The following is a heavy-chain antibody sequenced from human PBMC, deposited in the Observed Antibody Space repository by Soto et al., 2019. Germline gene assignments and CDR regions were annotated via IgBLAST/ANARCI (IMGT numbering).Heavy chain of an antibody. V-gene: IGHV3-23*01. D-gene: IGHD3-22*01. CDR1: GFTFSSYA. J-gene: IGHJ6*02. CDR2: ISGSGGST. Sequence: GGSLRLSCAASGFTFSSYAMSWVRQALGKGLEWVSAISGSGGSTYYADSVKGRFTISRDNSKNTLYLQMNSLRAEDTPVYYCAKERGITMIVVVTFYYYYGMDVWGQGTTVTVSS. CDR3: AKERGITMIVVVTFYYYYGMDV.